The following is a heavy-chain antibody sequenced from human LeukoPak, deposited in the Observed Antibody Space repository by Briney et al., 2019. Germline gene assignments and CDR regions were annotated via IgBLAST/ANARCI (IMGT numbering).Heavy chain of an antibody. CDR1: GFTFSNAW. J-gene: IGHJ4*02. CDR3: TTDTYIVLKVYAAN. CDR2: IKSKTDGGTT. V-gene: IGHV3-15*01. D-gene: IGHD2-8*01. Sequence: PGGSLRLSCAASGFTFSNAWMSWVRQAPGKGLEWVGRIKSKTDGGTTDYAAPVKGRFTISRDDSKNTLYLQMNSLKTEDTAVYYCTTDTYIVLKVYAANWGQGTLVSVSS.